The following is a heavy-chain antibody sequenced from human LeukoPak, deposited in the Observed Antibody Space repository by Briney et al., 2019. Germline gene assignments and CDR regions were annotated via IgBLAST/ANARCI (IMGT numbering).Heavy chain of an antibody. Sequence: ASVKVPCKASGYTFTSYDINWVRQATGQGLEWMGWMNPNSGNTGYAQKFQGRVTMTRNTSISTAYMELSSLRSEDTAVYYCARHFGYSGYDGDYWGQGTLVTVSS. CDR2: MNPNSGNT. CDR3: ARHFGYSGYDGDY. V-gene: IGHV1-8*01. J-gene: IGHJ4*02. CDR1: GYTFTSYD. D-gene: IGHD5-12*01.